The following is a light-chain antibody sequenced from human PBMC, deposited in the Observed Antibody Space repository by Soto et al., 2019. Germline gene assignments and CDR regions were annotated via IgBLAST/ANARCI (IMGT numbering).Light chain of an antibody. Sequence: QSALTQPASVSGSPGQSITISCTGTSSDVGAFNYVSWYQQHPDKAPKLIISEVTNRPAGVSLRLSGSKSGNTASLTISGLQAGDEADYYCSSLTTDSTVVFGGGTKVTVL. V-gene: IGLV2-14*01. CDR1: SSDVGAFNY. J-gene: IGLJ2*01. CDR2: EVT. CDR3: SSLTTDSTVV.